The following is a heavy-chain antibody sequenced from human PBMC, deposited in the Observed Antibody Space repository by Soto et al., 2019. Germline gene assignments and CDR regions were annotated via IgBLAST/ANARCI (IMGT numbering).Heavy chain of an antibody. CDR1: GGSISSYY. CDR3: ARAVGSSWYSAFDI. D-gene: IGHD6-13*01. J-gene: IGHJ3*02. CDR2: IYYSGST. Sequence: SETLSLTCTVSGGSISSYYWSWIRQPPGKGLEWSGYIYYSGSTNYNPSLKSRVTISVDTSKNQFSLKLSSVTAADTAVYYCARAVGSSWYSAFDIWGQGTMVTVSS. V-gene: IGHV4-59*01.